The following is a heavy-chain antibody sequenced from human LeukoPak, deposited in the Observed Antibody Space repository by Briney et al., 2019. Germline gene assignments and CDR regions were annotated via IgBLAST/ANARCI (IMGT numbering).Heavy chain of an antibody. CDR1: GASFSGSY. CDR3: ATIYGDYSDFDS. V-gene: IGHV4-34*01. D-gene: IGHD4-17*01. J-gene: IGHJ4*02. CDR2: ITHSGRI. Sequence: KTSETLSLTCAVYGASFSGSYWSWIRQPPGKGLEWIGEITHSGRINHNPSLKSRVTISVDTSMNQFSLKLTSVTAADTAVYYCATIYGDYSDFDSWGQGTLVTVSS.